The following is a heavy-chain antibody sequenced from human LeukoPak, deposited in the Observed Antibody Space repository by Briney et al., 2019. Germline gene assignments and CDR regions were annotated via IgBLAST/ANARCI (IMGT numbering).Heavy chain of an antibody. CDR3: ARETPPRRGAPADVLFPD. Sequence: ASVKVSCKASGYTFTAYYIHWVRQAPGLGLEWMGWINPNSGVTKSAQRFQGRVTMTSDTSITTAYMELSRLRSDDTAVYYCARETPPRRGAPADVLFPDWGHGTLVTVSS. CDR2: INPNSGVT. V-gene: IGHV1-2*02. CDR1: GYTFTAYY. J-gene: IGHJ4*01. D-gene: IGHD6-25*01.